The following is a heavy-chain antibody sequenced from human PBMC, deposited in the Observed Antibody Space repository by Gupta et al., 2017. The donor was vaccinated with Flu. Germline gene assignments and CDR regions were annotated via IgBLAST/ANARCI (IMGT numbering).Heavy chain of an antibody. CDR1: GFTFSSYW. CDR3: ARVDCSSTSCYGGGNFDY. CDR2: IKQDGSEK. J-gene: IGHJ4*02. V-gene: IGHV3-7*01. Sequence: EVQLVESGGGLVQPGGSLRLSCAASGFTFSSYWISRVRQAPGKGLEWVANIKQDGSEKYYVDSGKGRVTISRDNAKNSLYRQMNSLRAEDTAVYYCARVDCSSTSCYGGGNFDYWGQGTLVTVSS. D-gene: IGHD2-2*01.